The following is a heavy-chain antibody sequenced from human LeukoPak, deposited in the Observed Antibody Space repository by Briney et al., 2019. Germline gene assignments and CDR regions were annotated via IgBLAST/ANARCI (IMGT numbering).Heavy chain of an antibody. V-gene: IGHV3-53*01. D-gene: IGHD2-2*01. Sequence: PGGSLRLSCAASGFTVSSHYMSWVRQAPGKGLECASLIYNGDDTYYADSVKGRFTISRDNSRNTLYLQMNSLRGEDTAVYYCARVLRYQLPPDSWGQGTLVTVSS. CDR1: GFTVSSHY. CDR3: ARVLRYQLPPDS. J-gene: IGHJ5*01. CDR2: IYNGDDT.